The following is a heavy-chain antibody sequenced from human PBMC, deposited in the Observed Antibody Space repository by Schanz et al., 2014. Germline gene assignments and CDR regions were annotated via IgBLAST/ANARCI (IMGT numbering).Heavy chain of an antibody. CDR1: GFGFSSYS. CDR2: ISGSSRTI. CDR3: ARGGSGSHYHLDY. D-gene: IGHD1-26*01. J-gene: IGHJ4*02. Sequence: EVQLVESGGGLIQPGGSLRLSCAASGFGFSSYSMNWVRQAPGKGLEWVSYISGSSRTIYYADSMKGRFTVSRDNAENALYLQMNSLRAEDTGLYFCARGGSGSHYHLDYGGQGTLVTVSS. V-gene: IGHV3-48*01.